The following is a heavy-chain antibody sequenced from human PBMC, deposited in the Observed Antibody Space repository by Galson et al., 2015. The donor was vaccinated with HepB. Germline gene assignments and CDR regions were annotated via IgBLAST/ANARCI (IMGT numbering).Heavy chain of an antibody. J-gene: IGHJ4*02. V-gene: IGHV3-33*01. CDR2: IWYDGSNK. D-gene: IGHD6-13*01. CDR3: VRDQRTAASMNGPGGY. CDR1: GFPFSSYG. Sequence: SLRLSCAASGFPFSSYGMHWVRQAPGSGLEWVAIIWYDGSNKYYADSVKGRFTISRDNSKNTLYLEMNSLRAEDTAVYYCVRDQRTAASMNGPGGYWDQGTLVTVSS.